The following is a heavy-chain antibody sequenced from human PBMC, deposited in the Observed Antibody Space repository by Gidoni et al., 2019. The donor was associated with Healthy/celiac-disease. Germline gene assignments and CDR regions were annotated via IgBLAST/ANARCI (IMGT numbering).Heavy chain of an antibody. CDR1: GVTFSGSA. CDR2: IRSKANSYAT. Sequence: EVQLGESGGGLVQPGGSRKLSGAASGVTFSGSAMHWVRQASGKGLEWVGRIRSKANSYATASAASVKGRFTISRDDSKNTAYLQMNSLKTEDTAVYYCTRDNYYDSSGLDPWGQGTLVTVSS. CDR3: TRDNYYDSSGLDP. J-gene: IGHJ5*02. D-gene: IGHD3-22*01. V-gene: IGHV3-73*01.